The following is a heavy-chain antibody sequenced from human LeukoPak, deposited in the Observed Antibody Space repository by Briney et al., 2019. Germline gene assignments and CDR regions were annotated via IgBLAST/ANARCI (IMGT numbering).Heavy chain of an antibody. V-gene: IGHV3-23*01. CDR1: GFTFTNHG. J-gene: IGHJ4*02. Sequence: GGSLRLSCAASGFTFTNHGMRWVRQASGKGLEWVSAVSYGGSDKYYADSVKGRFTLSRDNSKNTLYLQMNTLRAEDTAVYYCAKRVPYSSSSVYFDNWGQGTLVTVSS. D-gene: IGHD6-6*01. CDR2: VSYGGSDK. CDR3: AKRVPYSSSSVYFDN.